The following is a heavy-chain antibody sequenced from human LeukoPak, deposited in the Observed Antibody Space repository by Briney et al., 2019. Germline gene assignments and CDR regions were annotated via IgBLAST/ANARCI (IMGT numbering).Heavy chain of an antibody. CDR1: GFTFSSYE. J-gene: IGHJ5*02. CDR2: ISSSGSTI. CDR3: ARAGNYYGRHTNWFDP. D-gene: IGHD3-10*01. V-gene: IGHV3-48*03. Sequence: PGGSLRLSRAASGFTFSSYEMNWVRQAPGKGLEWVSYISSSGSTIYYADSVKGRFTISRDNAKNSLYLQMSSLRAEDTAVYYCARAGNYYGRHTNWFDPWGQGTLVTVSS.